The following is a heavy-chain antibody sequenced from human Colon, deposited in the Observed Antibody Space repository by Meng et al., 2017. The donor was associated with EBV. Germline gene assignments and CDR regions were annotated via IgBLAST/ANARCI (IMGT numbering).Heavy chain of an antibody. D-gene: IGHD3-22*01. Sequence: QLPLAGPGLVKPLQTLSLTCTVSGGSISSGTYYWGWIRQLPGKGLEWIAYIHYSGSTYYSPSLKSRVTISVDTSKNQLSLKLSSMTAADTAVYYCARYVFDSSSLYSNWFDPWGQGTLVTVSS. CDR1: GGSISSGTYY. CDR2: IHYSGST. V-gene: IGHV4-31*03. CDR3: ARYVFDSSSLYSNWFDP. J-gene: IGHJ5*02.